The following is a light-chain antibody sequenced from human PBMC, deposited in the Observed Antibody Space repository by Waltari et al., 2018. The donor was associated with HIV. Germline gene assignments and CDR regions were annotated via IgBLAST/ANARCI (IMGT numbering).Light chain of an antibody. V-gene: IGKV4-1*01. J-gene: IGKJ1*01. CDR3: HQYYTTPWA. CDR2: WAS. CDR1: QSVLYNSNSNNY. Sequence: DIVLTQSPDSLAVSLGERATINCKASQSVLYNSNSNNYLSWYQQRPGQPPKLLIYWASTRESGVPDRFSGSASGTDFTLTISGLQAEDVAVYYCHQYYTTPWAFGQGTKVEIK.